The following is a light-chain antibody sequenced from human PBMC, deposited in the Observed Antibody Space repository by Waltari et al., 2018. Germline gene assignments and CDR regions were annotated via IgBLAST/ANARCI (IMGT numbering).Light chain of an antibody. CDR2: HVN. Sequence: QSALTQPASVSGSPGQSITISCTGTSSDVGDYNFVSWYQQNPGKAPQLIISHVNSRPSGVSNRFSGSKSGNTASLTISELQAEDGADYYCSSYTTSNTLWVFGGGTKLTVL. CDR3: SSYTTSNTLWV. CDR1: SSDVGDYNF. V-gene: IGLV2-14*03. J-gene: IGLJ3*02.